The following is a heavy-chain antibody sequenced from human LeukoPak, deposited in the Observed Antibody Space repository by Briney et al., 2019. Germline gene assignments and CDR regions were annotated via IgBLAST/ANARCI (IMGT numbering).Heavy chain of an antibody. CDR2: ISSSRSEI. V-gene: IGHV3-21*01. D-gene: IGHD1-26*01. CDR1: GFTFSSYS. J-gene: IGHJ4*02. CDR3: ATHHYRY. Sequence: GGSLRLSCADSGFTFSSYSMNWVRQAPGEGVEWGSYISSSRSEIYYADSVKGRFTISRDNTKNSLYMKMNRVRDEDTALYYCATHHYRYWGQGTLVTVSS.